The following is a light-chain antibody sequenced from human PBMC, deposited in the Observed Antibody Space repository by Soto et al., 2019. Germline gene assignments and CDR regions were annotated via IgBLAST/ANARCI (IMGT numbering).Light chain of an antibody. Sequence: EIVVTQSPATLSVSPGERVTLSCRASQSVSSNLAWYQQKPGQAPRLLIFDALNRAPGVPARFSGSGSGTDFTLTINRLGPEDSAVYYCQQFDSSPYTFGQGTKLEI. CDR2: DAL. V-gene: IGKV3-11*01. CDR1: QSVSSN. CDR3: QQFDSSPYT. J-gene: IGKJ2*01.